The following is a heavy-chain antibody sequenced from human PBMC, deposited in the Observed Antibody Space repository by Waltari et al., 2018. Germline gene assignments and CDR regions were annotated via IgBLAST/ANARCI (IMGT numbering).Heavy chain of an antibody. CDR3: AREWGVMVGTAGFYFDY. CDR2: ISSGSSYI. Sequence: EVQLVGSGGGLVKPGGSLRLSCAASGFTFSSYTMNWVRQAPGNGLELVSAISSGSSYIDYADSVKGRFTISRDNAKNSLYLQMNSLRVEDTAVYYCAREWGVMVGTAGFYFDYWGQGALVTVSS. V-gene: IGHV3-21*01. J-gene: IGHJ4*02. D-gene: IGHD2-15*01. CDR1: GFTFSSYT.